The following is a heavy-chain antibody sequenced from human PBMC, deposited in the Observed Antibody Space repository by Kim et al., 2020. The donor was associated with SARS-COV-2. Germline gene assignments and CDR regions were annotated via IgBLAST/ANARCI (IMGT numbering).Heavy chain of an antibody. J-gene: IGHJ5*02. D-gene: IGHD3-10*01. CDR3: ARGGLVRGVNLRCFDP. Sequence: GGSLRLSCAASGFTLSSYWMHWVRQVPGKGLVWVSRINSDGNSTNYADSVKGRFTISRDNTKNTLYLQMNSLRAEDTAVYYCARGGLVRGVNLRCFDPWGQGTLVTVSS. CDR2: INSDGNST. CDR1: GFTLSSYW. V-gene: IGHV3-74*01.